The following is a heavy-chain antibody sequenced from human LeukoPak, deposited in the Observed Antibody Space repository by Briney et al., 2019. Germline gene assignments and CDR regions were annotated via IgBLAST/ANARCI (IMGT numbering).Heavy chain of an antibody. CDR1: GFTFSSYS. CDR2: ISVTSNYK. D-gene: IGHD3-9*01. V-gene: IGHV3-21*01. J-gene: IGHJ4*02. CDR3: ARTDYDIFSASDY. Sequence: GGSLRLSCAASGFTFSSYSMNWVRQAPGMGLEWVSSISVTSNYKYYADSVEGRFTISRDNAQSSLYLQMNSLRAEDTAVYYCARTDYDIFSASDYWGQGILVTVSS.